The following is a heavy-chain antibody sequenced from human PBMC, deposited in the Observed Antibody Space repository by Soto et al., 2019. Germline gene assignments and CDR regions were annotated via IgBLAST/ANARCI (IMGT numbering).Heavy chain of an antibody. CDR3: VRFGGAAAGPGDY. J-gene: IGHJ4*02. CDR2: ISSSGTIV. V-gene: IGHV3-48*03. Sequence: GGSLRLSCVASEFTFSTYEMNWVRQAPGKGLEWVPYISSSGTIVYYTDSVKGRFTISRDNAKKSLYLQMNSLRAEDTAIYYCVRFGGAAAGPGDYWGQGTLVTVSS. CDR1: EFTFSTYE. D-gene: IGHD6-13*01.